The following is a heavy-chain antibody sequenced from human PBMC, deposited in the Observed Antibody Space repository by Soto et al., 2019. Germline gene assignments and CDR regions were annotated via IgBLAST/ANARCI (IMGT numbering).Heavy chain of an antibody. CDR3: ASRDPGTSVDY. J-gene: IGHJ4*02. D-gene: IGHD1-7*01. Sequence: SETLSLTRAVSGGSFTSNNWWTWVRQPPGQGLEWIGEIYRTGSTNYNPSLKSRVTISLDKSENQFSLKVTSLTAADTAVYYCASRDPGTSVDYWGQGTLVTVSS. V-gene: IGHV4-4*02. CDR2: IYRTGST. CDR1: GGSFTSNNW.